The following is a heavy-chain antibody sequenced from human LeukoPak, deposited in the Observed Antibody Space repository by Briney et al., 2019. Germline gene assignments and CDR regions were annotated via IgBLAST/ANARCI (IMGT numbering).Heavy chain of an antibody. J-gene: IGHJ4*02. CDR1: GFAFSVSA. V-gene: IGHV3-64*05. CDR2: ISHDGVTT. Sequence: PGGPLRLSCSASGFAFSVSAMQWVRQPPGKAREYVSAISHDGVTTYYADSVKGKFTISRDNSKITLYFQMSSLRPDDTAVYYCVTLAVAGYWGQGTVVTVSS. D-gene: IGHD6-19*01. CDR3: VTLAVAGY.